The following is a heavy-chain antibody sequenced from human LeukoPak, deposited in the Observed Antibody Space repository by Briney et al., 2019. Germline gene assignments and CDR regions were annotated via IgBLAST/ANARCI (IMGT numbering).Heavy chain of an antibody. CDR2: FYNYANT. CDR1: GDSISTSRHR. Sequence: SDPLSLACTVSGDSISTSRHRGPWIRQPPAMRLEWIGCFYNYANTYYNPSPSLRSRVAMSEDSSRNQFSLRLGSVTAADTAIYYCARIFGMYRSDYYFDYWGQGILVTVSS. J-gene: IGHJ4*02. D-gene: IGHD6-19*01. V-gene: IGHV4-39*07. CDR3: ARIFGMYRSDYYFDY.